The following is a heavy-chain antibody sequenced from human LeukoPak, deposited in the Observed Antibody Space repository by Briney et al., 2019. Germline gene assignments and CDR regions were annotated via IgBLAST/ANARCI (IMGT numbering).Heavy chain of an antibody. CDR2: IYYSGST. CDR1: GGSISSYY. Sequence: PSETLSLTCTVSGGSISSYYWSWIRQPPGKGLEWIGYIYYSGSTNYNPSLKSRVTISVDTSKNQFFLKLSSVTAADTAVYYCARVVGRGAHFDYWGQGTLVTVSS. J-gene: IGHJ4*02. V-gene: IGHV4-59*12. D-gene: IGHD2-15*01. CDR3: ARVVGRGAHFDY.